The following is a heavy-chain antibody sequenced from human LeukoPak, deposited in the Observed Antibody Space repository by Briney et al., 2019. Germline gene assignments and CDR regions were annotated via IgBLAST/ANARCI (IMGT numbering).Heavy chain of an antibody. CDR3: ASRDEKGNWFDP. Sequence: PSETLSLTCTVSGGSISSRPYYWGWVRQPPGKGLEWIGTISYSGTTYYSPSLKSRVTISLDTSKNQFSLKLSSVTAADTAVYYCASRDEKGNWFDPWGQGTLVTVSS. CDR2: ISYSGTT. CDR1: GGSISSRPYY. V-gene: IGHV4-39*07. J-gene: IGHJ5*02.